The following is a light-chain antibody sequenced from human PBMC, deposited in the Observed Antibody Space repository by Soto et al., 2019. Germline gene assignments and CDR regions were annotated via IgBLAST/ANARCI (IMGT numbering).Light chain of an antibody. J-gene: IGLJ2*01. CDR3: CSYAGGYSL. V-gene: IGLV2-11*01. CDR1: SSDVGGYNF. Sequence: QSALTQPRSVSGSPGQSVTISCTGTSSDVGGYNFVSWYQQHPGKVPKLMIYDVSQRPSGVPDRFSGSKSGNTASLTISGLQAEDEADYYCCSYAGGYSLFGGGTKLTVL. CDR2: DVS.